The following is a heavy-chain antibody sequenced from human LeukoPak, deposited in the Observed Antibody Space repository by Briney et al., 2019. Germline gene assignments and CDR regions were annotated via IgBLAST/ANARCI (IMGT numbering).Heavy chain of an antibody. Sequence: ASVKVSCKASGYTFTGYYMHWVRQAPGQGLEWMGWINPNSGGTNYAQRFQGRVTMTRDTSISTAYMELSRLRSDDTAVYYCARARYCSSTSCYSPNSSRLGDYWGQGTLVTVSS. D-gene: IGHD2-2*01. CDR3: ARARYCSSTSCYSPNSSRLGDY. J-gene: IGHJ4*02. CDR2: INPNSGGT. CDR1: GYTFTGYY. V-gene: IGHV1-2*02.